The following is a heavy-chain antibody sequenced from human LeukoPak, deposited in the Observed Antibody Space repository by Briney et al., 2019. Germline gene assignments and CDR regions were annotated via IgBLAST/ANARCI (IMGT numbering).Heavy chain of an antibody. V-gene: IGHV3-9*01. Sequence: PGRSLRLSCAASGFIFDDHGMHWVRQAPGKGLEWVSGISWSSGIIGYADSVKGRFTNSRDNAKNSLYLQMSSLRSEDTAVYFCAQDVPIERVPGVGPGSWGQGTLVIVSS. CDR2: ISWSSGII. CDR3: AQDVPIERVPGVGPGS. D-gene: IGHD2-8*01. CDR1: GFIFDDHG. J-gene: IGHJ5*02.